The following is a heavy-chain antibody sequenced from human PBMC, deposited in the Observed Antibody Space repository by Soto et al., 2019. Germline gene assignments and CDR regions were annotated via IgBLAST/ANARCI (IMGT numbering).Heavy chain of an antibody. J-gene: IGHJ6*04. D-gene: IGHD5-18*01. Sequence: SETLSLTCTVSGGSISSSSYYWGWIRQPPGKGLEWIGSIYYSGSTYYNPSLKSRVTISVDTSKNQFSLKLSSVTAADTAVYYCARHLFGYSYENYPKVLHAPMDVWGKGTTVTVSS. CDR3: ARHLFGYSYENYPKVLHAPMDV. V-gene: IGHV4-39*01. CDR2: IYYSGST. CDR1: GGSISSSSYY.